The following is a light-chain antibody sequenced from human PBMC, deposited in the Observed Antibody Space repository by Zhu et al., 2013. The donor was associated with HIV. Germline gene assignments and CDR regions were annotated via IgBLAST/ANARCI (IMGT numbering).Light chain of an antibody. V-gene: IGKV1-5*03. CDR1: QSISSW. Sequence: DPVTITCRASQSISSWLACFQQKPGKAPKFLIYKASSLESGVPSRFSGSGSGTDFTLTTTSLQPDDFATYYCQEYNSYWTFGQGTKVEIK. CDR2: KAS. CDR3: QEYNSYWT. J-gene: IGKJ1*01.